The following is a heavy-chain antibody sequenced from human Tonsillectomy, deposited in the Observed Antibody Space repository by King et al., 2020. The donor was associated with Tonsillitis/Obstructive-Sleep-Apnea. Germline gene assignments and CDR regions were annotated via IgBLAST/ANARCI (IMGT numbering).Heavy chain of an antibody. CDR2: FDPDGET. CDR1: GYTLTELS. Sequence: QLVQSGAEVKKPGASVKVSCKVSGYTLTELSMHWVRQAPGKGLEWMGGFDPDGETIYAQKFQGRVTMTEDTSTDTAYMELSSLRSEDTAVYYCATGVDIVVVPAVAIGYYFDYWGQGTLVTVSS. J-gene: IGHJ4*02. CDR3: ATGVDIVVVPAVAIGYYFDY. D-gene: IGHD2-2*01. V-gene: IGHV1-24*01.